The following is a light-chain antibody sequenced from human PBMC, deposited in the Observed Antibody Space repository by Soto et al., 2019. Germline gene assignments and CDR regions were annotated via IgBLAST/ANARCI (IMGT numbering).Light chain of an antibody. J-gene: IGLJ3*02. V-gene: IGLV1-40*01. CDR3: ATWSDSLKGWV. CDR2: GNY. Sequence: QSVLTQPPSVSGAPGQRVTISCTGSSSNIGAGYDVQWYQQLPGTAPKLLISGNYNRPSGVPDRFSASKSGTSASLAISGVRSEDEAFYYCATWSDSLKGWVFGGGTKLTVL. CDR1: SSNIGAGYD.